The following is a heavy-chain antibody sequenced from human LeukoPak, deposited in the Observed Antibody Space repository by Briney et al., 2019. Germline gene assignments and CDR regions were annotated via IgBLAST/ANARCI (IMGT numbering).Heavy chain of an antibody. CDR1: GYTFTGYY. Sequence: ASVKVSCKASGYTFTGYYMHWVRQAPGQGLEWMGRINPNSGGTNYAQKFQGRVTMTRDTSISTAYMELSSLRSEDTAVYYCARLTCGGDCYYDAFDIWGQGTMVTVSS. V-gene: IGHV1-2*06. J-gene: IGHJ3*02. CDR3: ARLTCGGDCYYDAFDI. D-gene: IGHD2-21*02. CDR2: INPNSGGT.